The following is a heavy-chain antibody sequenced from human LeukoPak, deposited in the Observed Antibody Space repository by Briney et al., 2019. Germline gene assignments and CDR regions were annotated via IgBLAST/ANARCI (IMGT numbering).Heavy chain of an antibody. V-gene: IGHV1-2*02. Sequence: ASVKVSCKASGYTFTGYFIHWVRQAPGQGLEWMGWINPNSGGTNFAQKFQGRVTVTGDTSISTVYMEVSRLRSDDTAIYYCARGRGFSGYDPFDYWGQGTLVTVSS. CDR1: GYTFTGYF. J-gene: IGHJ4*02. D-gene: IGHD5-12*01. CDR3: ARGRGFSGYDPFDY. CDR2: INPNSGGT.